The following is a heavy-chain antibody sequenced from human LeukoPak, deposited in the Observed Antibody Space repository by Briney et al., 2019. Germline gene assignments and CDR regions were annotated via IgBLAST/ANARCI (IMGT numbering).Heavy chain of an antibody. J-gene: IGHJ6*03. CDR2: ISAYNGNT. CDR3: ARVRGSLLRGVVGYYYYMDV. Sequence: ASVKVSCKTSGYTFTSYGISWVRQAPGQGLEWMGWISAYNGNTHSAQKLQGRVTMTTDTSTSTAYMELRSLRSDDTAVYYCARVRGSLLRGVVGYYYYMDVWGKGTTVTISS. V-gene: IGHV1-18*01. D-gene: IGHD3-10*01. CDR1: GYTFTSYG.